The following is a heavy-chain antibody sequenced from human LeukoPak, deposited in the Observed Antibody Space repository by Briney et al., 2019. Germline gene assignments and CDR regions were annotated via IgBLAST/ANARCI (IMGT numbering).Heavy chain of an antibody. J-gene: IGHJ4*02. CDR3: ARVADSSGYSTDF. V-gene: IGHV3-33*01. CDR2: IWYDGSSK. D-gene: IGHD3-22*01. Sequence: GTSLRLSCTASGFTFSSYGMHWVRQAPGKGLEWVAVIWYDGSSKYYADSVKDRFTISRDDSKNTLYLQMNSLRAEDTAVYYCARVADSSGYSTDFWGQGTLVTVSS. CDR1: GFTFSSYG.